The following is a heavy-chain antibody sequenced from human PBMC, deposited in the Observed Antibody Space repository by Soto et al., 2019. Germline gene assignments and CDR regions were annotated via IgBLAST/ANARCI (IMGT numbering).Heavy chain of an antibody. CDR3: ARENRIAATDY. CDR1: GGSISSGGYS. J-gene: IGHJ4*02. CDR2: IYHSGST. V-gene: IGHV4-30-2*01. Sequence: QLQLHESCSGLVQPSQNLSLNCAVSGGSISSGGYSWSWIRQPPGKGLEWIGYIYHSGSTYYNPSLKSRVTISVDRSKNQFSLKLSSVTAADTAVYYCARENRIAATDYWGQGTLVTVSS. D-gene: IGHD6-13*01.